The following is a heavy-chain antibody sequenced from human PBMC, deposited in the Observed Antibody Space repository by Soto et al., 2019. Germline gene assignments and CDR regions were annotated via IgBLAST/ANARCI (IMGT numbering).Heavy chain of an antibody. CDR1: GYTLTELS. J-gene: IGHJ6*02. Sequence: ASVKVSCKVSGYTLTELSMHWVRQAPGKGLEWMGGFDPEDGETIYAQKFQGRVTMTEDTSTDTAYMELSSLRSEDTAVYYCATVGSSSSGSYYYGVDVWGQGTTVTVSS. CDR3: ATVGSSSSGSYYYGVDV. CDR2: FDPEDGET. V-gene: IGHV1-24*01. D-gene: IGHD6-6*01.